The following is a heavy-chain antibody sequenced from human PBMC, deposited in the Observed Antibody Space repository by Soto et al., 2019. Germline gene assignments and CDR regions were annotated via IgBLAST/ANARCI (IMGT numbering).Heavy chain of an antibody. CDR1: GGSISSGDY. Sequence: QVQLQESGPGLVKPSQTLSLTCTVSGGSISSGDYWSWIRQPPGKGLEWIGYVYHSGVTYYNPCLMSQVTMSADLSQFRIFLILSSVTAAVTAVYYCASTKYYYDSTVYIFANWGQGTPVTVSS. CDR3: ASTKYYYDSTVYIFAN. V-gene: IGHV4-30-4*01. CDR2: VYHSGVT. J-gene: IGHJ4*02. D-gene: IGHD3-22*01.